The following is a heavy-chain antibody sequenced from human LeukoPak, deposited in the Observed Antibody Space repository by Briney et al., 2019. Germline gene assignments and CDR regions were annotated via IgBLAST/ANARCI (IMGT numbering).Heavy chain of an antibody. D-gene: IGHD1-26*01. V-gene: IGHV4-4*07. CDR1: GGSISSYY. J-gene: IGHJ3*02. CDR3: AIQWDHWSAFDI. CDR2: IYTSGST. Sequence: ASETLSLTCTVSGGSISSYYWSWIRQPAGKGLEWIGRIYTSGSTNYNPSPKSRVTMSVDTSKNQFSLKLSSVTAADTAVYYCAIQWDHWSAFDIWGQGTMVTVSS.